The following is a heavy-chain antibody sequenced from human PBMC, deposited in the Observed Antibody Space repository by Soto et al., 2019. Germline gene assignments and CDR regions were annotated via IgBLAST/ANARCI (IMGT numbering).Heavy chain of an antibody. CDR3: ARARVVVVPAAPDAFDI. Sequence: GGSLRLSCAASGFTFSSYSMNWVRQAPGKGLEWVSSISSSSSYIYYADSVKGRFTISRDNAKNSLYLQMNSLRAEDTAVYYCARARVVVVPAAPDAFDIWGQGTMVTVSS. CDR1: GFTFSSYS. V-gene: IGHV3-21*01. J-gene: IGHJ3*02. D-gene: IGHD2-2*01. CDR2: ISSSSSYI.